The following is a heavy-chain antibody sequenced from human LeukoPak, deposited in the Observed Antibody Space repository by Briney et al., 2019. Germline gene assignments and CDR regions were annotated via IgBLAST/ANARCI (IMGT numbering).Heavy chain of an antibody. J-gene: IGHJ4*02. V-gene: IGHV3-7*01. CDR1: PFTFSSYW. D-gene: IGHD3-9*01. CDR2: IKQDGSEK. CDR3: ARGWFFDH. Sequence: GGSLRLSCAASPFTFSSYWMSWVRQAPGKGLEWVANIKQDGSEKYYVDSVKGRFTISRDNAKNSLYLQMNSLRAEDTAVYYCARGWFFDHWGQGTLVTVSS.